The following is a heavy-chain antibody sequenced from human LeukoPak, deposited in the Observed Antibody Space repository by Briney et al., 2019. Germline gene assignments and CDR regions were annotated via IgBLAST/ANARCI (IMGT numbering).Heavy chain of an antibody. CDR1: GVSFSGYY. CDR2: VNHSGCT. D-gene: IGHD3-10*01. V-gene: IGHV4-34*01. CDR3: ARGEGSGSYYTPLDS. Sequence: PSETLSLTCCVYGVSFSGYYWTWIRQPPGKGLEWIGEVNHSGCTNYNPSLDSRVTISVDRSKNQFSLRLTSVTVADTAVYYCARGEGSGSYYTPLDSWGQGTLVTVS. J-gene: IGHJ4*02.